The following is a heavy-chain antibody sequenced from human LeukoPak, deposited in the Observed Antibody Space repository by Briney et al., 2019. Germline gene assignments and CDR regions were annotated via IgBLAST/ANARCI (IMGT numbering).Heavy chain of an antibody. CDR3: ASVWLGELFYYFDY. J-gene: IGHJ4*02. CDR2: IYYSGST. V-gene: IGHV4-39*01. Sequence: SETLSLTCTVSGGSISSSSYSWGWIRQPPGKGLEWIGSIYYSGSTYYNPSLKSRVTISVDTSKNQFSLKLSSVTAADTAVYYCASVWLGELFYYFDYWGQGTLVTVSS. CDR1: GGSISSSSYS. D-gene: IGHD3-10*01.